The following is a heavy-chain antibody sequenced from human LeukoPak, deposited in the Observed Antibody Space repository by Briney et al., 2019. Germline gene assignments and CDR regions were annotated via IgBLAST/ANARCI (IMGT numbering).Heavy chain of an antibody. CDR3: ARGPYYYDSSGYYREDFDY. CDR2: INPSGGST. D-gene: IGHD3-22*01. Sequence: ASVKVSCKASGYTFTSYYMHWVRQAPGQGLEWMGIINPSGGSTSYAQKSQGRVTMTRDTSTSTVYMELSSLRSEDTAVYYCARGPYYYDSSGYYREDFDYWGQGTLVTVSS. J-gene: IGHJ4*02. V-gene: IGHV1-46*01. CDR1: GYTFTSYY.